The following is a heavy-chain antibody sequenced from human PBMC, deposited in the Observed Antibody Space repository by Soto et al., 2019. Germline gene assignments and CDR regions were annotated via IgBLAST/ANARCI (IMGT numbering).Heavy chain of an antibody. CDR2: IYYSGST. D-gene: IGHD2-2*02. CDR1: GGSISRYY. V-gene: IGHV4-59*08. J-gene: IGHJ4*02. CDR3: ARGGFCSSTSCYSSHLFDX. Sequence: PSETLSLTCTVSGGSISRYYWSWIRQPPGKGLEWIGYIYYSGSTNYNPSLKSRVTISVDTSKNQFSLKLSSVTAADTAVYYCARGGFCSSTSCYSSHLFDXWGQGTLVTVSS.